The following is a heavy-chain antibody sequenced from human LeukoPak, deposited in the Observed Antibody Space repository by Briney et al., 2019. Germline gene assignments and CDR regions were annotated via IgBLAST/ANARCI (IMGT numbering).Heavy chain of an antibody. D-gene: IGHD3-10*01. CDR2: IWYDGSNK. J-gene: IGHJ4*02. CDR1: GFTFSSYG. Sequence: GGSLRLSCAASGFTFSSYGMHWVRQAPGKGLEWVAVIWYDGSNKYFADSVKGRFTISRDNSKNTLYLQMNSLRAEDTAVYYCARTADYYGSGSYFPWAYFDYWGQGSLVTVSS. CDR3: ARTADYYGSGSYFPWAYFDY. V-gene: IGHV3-33*01.